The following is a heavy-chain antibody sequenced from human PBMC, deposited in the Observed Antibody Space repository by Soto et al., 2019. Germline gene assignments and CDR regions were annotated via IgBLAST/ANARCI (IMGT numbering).Heavy chain of an antibody. V-gene: IGHV3-64*01. CDR3: ARRGYGSRWPNVYMDV. Sequence: EAQLVESGGGLVQPGGSLRLSCAASGFTFSNYEMHWVRQAPGKGLEYVSGISNNGAHTDYAKSVKGRFTISRDISENTLYLQMGSLRAEDMALYYCARRGYGSRWPNVYMDVWGKGTTVTVSS. CDR2: ISNNGAHT. CDR1: GFTFSNYE. J-gene: IGHJ6*03. D-gene: IGHD6-13*01.